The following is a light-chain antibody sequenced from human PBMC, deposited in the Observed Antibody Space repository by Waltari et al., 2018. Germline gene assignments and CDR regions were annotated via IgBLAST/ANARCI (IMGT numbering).Light chain of an antibody. J-gene: IGLJ3*02. CDR1: SGHSYYA. V-gene: IGLV4-69*01. Sequence: QLVLTQSPSASASLGASVSLTCTLSSGHSYYAIAWHQQQPQKGPRYLMKVNSDGSHTKGDGIPDRFSGSSSVAERYLTISSLQSEDAADYYCQTWGTGIWVFGGGTKLTVL. CDR3: QTWGTGIWV. CDR2: VNSDGSH.